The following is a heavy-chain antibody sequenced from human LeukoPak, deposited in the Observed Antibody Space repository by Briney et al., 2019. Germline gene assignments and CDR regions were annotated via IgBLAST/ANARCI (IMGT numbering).Heavy chain of an antibody. CDR1: GFSLSTSGVG. D-gene: IGHD7-27*01. CDR2: IYWDDDK. V-gene: IGHV2-5*02. Sequence: SGPTLVNPTQTLTLTCTLSGFSLSTSGVGVGWIRQPPGKALEWLALIYWDDDKNSSPSLKSRLTITKDTSKNQVVLTITNMDPADSATYYCAHRRWGDFDYWGQGTLVTVSS. CDR3: AHRRWGDFDY. J-gene: IGHJ4*02.